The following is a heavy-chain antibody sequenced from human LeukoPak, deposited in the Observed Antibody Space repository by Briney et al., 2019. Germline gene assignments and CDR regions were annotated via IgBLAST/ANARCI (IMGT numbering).Heavy chain of an antibody. D-gene: IGHD1-26*01. V-gene: IGHV4-59*12. Sequence: SETLSLTCTVSGGSISSYYWSWIRQPPGKGLEWIGCIYYSGSTYYNPSLKSRVTISVDTSKNQFSLKLSSVTAADTAVYYCASDGSYQGVDYWGQGTLVTVSS. J-gene: IGHJ4*02. CDR2: IYYSGST. CDR1: GGSISSYY. CDR3: ASDGSYQGVDY.